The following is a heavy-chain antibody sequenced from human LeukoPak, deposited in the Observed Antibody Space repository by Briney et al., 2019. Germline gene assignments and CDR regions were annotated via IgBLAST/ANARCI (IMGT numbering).Heavy chain of an antibody. J-gene: IGHJ4*02. CDR2: IHPNSGAT. CDR1: GYTFTDYY. CDR3: AGGRVWLAFDS. Sequence: ASVKVSFKASGYTFTDYYLHWVRQAPGQGLEWVGWIHPNSGATHYAQKFQGRLTMTRDTSISTVYMELTRLRSDDTAVYYCAGGRVWLAFDSWGQGTLVTVSS. V-gene: IGHV1-2*02. D-gene: IGHD5-18*01.